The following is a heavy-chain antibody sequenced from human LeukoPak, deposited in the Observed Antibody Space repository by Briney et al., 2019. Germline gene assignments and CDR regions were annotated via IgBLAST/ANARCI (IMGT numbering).Heavy chain of an antibody. V-gene: IGHV3-23*01. D-gene: IGHD3-9*01. J-gene: IGHJ3*02. Sequence: GGSLRLSCAASGFTLSSYAMSWVRQAPGKGLECVSAISGSGGSTYYADSVKGRFTISRDNSKNTLYLQMNSLRAEDTAVYYCAKDSGGHWFVDAFDIWGQGTMVTVSS. CDR3: AKDSGGHWFVDAFDI. CDR1: GFTLSSYA. CDR2: ISGSGGST.